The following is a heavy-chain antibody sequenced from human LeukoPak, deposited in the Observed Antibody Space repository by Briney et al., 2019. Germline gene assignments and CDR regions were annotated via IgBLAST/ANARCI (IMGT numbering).Heavy chain of an antibody. CDR3: ARGYFESSDYSNPFDP. CDR2: VHHSGST. CDR1: GASISSSY. D-gene: IGHD3-22*01. Sequence: SETLSLTCTVSGASISSSYWSWIRQPPGKGLEWLGYVHHSGSTNYNPSLKSRVSISVDTSMNQLSLKLTSVTAANTAVYYCARGYFESSDYSNPFDPWGQGTLVTVSS. J-gene: IGHJ5*02. V-gene: IGHV4-59*01.